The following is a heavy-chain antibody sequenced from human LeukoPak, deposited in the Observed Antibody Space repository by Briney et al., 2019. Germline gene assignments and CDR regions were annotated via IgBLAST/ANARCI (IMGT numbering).Heavy chain of an antibody. D-gene: IGHD5-24*01. J-gene: IGHJ4*02. CDR2: VKGDGSFT. CDR1: GFTFSSYW. Sequence: GGSLRLSCAASGFTFSSYWAHWVRQAPGKGLVWVSRVKGDGSFTNYADSVYGRFTISRDNAKNTLYLHMHSLRAEDTAVYYCVRDGDDFNFDYWGQGNLVTVSS. V-gene: IGHV3-74*01. CDR3: VRDGDDFNFDY.